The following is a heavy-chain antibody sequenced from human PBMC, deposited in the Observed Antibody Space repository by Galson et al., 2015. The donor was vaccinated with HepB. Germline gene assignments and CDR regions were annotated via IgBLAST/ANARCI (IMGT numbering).Heavy chain of an antibody. CDR1: GFTFSNYG. CDR2: ISSDSSYK. D-gene: IGHD4-23*01. CDR3: ARNVVPGHGGFFDH. V-gene: IGHV3-30-3*01. Sequence: SLRLSCAASGFTFSNYGFDWVREAPGKGPEWVAGISSDSSYKLYGDPARGRFTVSRDNSKSILYLQMDSLRAEDTAVYYCARNVVPGHGGFFDHWGQGTLVTVSS. J-gene: IGHJ4*02.